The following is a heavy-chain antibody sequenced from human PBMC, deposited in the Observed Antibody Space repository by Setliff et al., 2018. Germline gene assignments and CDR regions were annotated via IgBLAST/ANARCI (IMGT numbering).Heavy chain of an antibody. CDR3: AREQWLDPPGYYYMDV. CDR1: GGSISSSSYF. Sequence: SETLSLTCTVSGGSISSSSYFWGWIRQPPGKGLEWIGSIYYSGSTYYNPSLKSRVTISVDTSKNQFSLKLNSVTAADMAVYYCAREQWLDPPGYYYMDVWAKGTTVTVSS. CDR2: IYYSGST. D-gene: IGHD6-19*01. J-gene: IGHJ6*03. V-gene: IGHV4-39*07.